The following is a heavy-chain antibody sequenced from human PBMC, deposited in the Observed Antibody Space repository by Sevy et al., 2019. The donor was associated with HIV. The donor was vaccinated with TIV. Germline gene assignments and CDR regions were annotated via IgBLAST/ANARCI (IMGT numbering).Heavy chain of an antibody. J-gene: IGHJ4*02. Sequence: GESLKISCKGSGYSFTDHWIGWVRQKPGKGLEWMGIIYPDDSETRYSPSFQGQDTFSADKSINTAYLQWSRLKASDTAMYYCATSRSGYLDSSGYYIYWGQGTLVTVSS. CDR1: GYSFTDHW. V-gene: IGHV5-51*01. CDR2: IYPDDSET. D-gene: IGHD3-22*01. CDR3: ATSRSGYLDSSGYYIY.